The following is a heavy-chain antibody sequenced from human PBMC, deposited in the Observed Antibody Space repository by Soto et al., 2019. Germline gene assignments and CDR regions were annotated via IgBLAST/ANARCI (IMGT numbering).Heavy chain of an antibody. CDR2: ISSSSSYT. CDR3: AREGQSRYNAFDI. Sequence: GGSLRLSCAASRFTFSDYYMSWIRQAPGKGLEWVSYISSSSSYTDYADSVKGRFTISRDNAKNSLYLQMNSLRVEDTAVYYCAREGQSRYNAFDIWGQGTMVTVSS. CDR1: RFTFSDYY. V-gene: IGHV3-11*05. D-gene: IGHD2-2*02. J-gene: IGHJ3*02.